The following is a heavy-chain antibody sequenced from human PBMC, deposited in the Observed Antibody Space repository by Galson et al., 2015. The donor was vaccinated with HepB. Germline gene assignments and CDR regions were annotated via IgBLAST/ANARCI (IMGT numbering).Heavy chain of an antibody. CDR2: ISSSSSYI. Sequence: SLRLSCAASGFTFSSYSMNWVRQAPGKGLEWVSSISSSSSYIYYADSVKGRFTISRDNAKNSLYLQMNSLRAEDTAVYYCARDNSGSYWADAFDIWGQGTMVTVSS. V-gene: IGHV3-21*01. D-gene: IGHD1-26*01. CDR3: ARDNSGSYWADAFDI. CDR1: GFTFSSYS. J-gene: IGHJ3*02.